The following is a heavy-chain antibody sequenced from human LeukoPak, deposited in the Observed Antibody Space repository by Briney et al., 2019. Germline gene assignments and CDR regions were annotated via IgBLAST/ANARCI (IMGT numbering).Heavy chain of an antibody. J-gene: IGHJ4*02. CDR3: VIQRTGLAAAGTSFSDY. CDR1: GVTSSSYA. CDR2: IIPILGIA. V-gene: IGHV1-69*04. Sequence: SVKVSCKASGVTSSSYAISWVRQAPGQGLEWMGRIIPILGIANYAQKFQGRVTITADKSTSTAYMELSSLRSEDTAVYYCVIQRTGLAAAGTSFSDYWGQGTLVTVSS. D-gene: IGHD6-13*01.